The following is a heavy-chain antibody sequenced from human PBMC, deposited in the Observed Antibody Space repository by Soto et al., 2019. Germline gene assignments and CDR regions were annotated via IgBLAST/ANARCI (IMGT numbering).Heavy chain of an antibody. V-gene: IGHV2-5*02. Sequence: QITLKESGPTLVKPTQTLTLTCTFSGFSLSTRGVGVGWIRQPPGKALEWLALIYWDDDKRYSPSLKSRLTITKDTSKNQVVLTMTNMDPVDTATYYCAHTLWFGEFPDFDYWGQGTLVTVSS. CDR2: IYWDDDK. CDR1: GFSLSTRGVG. D-gene: IGHD3-10*01. CDR3: AHTLWFGEFPDFDY. J-gene: IGHJ4*02.